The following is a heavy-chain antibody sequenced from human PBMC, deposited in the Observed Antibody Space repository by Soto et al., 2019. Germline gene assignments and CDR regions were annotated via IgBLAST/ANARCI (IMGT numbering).Heavy chain of an antibody. CDR1: GFTFSTFS. J-gene: IGHJ4*02. D-gene: IGHD2-2*01. CDR2: ISASTSFI. CDR3: ARLHSIVPATEFDY. Sequence: GGSLRLSCAASGFTFSTFSMNWVRQAPDKGLEWVSSISASTSFIYYADSVKGRFTIYRDNAKNSLYLQMNSLRAEDTAVYYCARLHSIVPATEFDYWGQGALVTVSS. V-gene: IGHV3-21*01.